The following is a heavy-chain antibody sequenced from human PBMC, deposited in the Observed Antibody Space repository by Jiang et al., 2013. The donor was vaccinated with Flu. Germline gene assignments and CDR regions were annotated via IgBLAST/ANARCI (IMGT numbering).Heavy chain of an antibody. Sequence: QMPGKGLEWMGIIYPGDSDTRYSPSFQGQVTISADKSISTAYLQWSSLKASDTAMYYCARLSCSGGSCYDGSDYWGQGTLVTVSS. CDR2: IYPGDSDT. CDR3: ARLSCSGGSCYDGSDY. V-gene: IGHV5-51*01. D-gene: IGHD2-15*01. J-gene: IGHJ4*02.